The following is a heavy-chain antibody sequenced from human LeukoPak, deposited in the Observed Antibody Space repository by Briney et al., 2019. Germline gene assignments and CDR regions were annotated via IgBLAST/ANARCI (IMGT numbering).Heavy chain of an antibody. D-gene: IGHD5-24*01. V-gene: IGHV3-74*01. Sequence: GGSLRLSCAASGFTFSGYWMHWVRQGPGKGLVWVSCIKSDGSATYYADSVKGRFTISRDNAKNTLYLQINSLRAEDTAVYYCARDDNYGIQKWGQGTLVTVSS. CDR1: GFTFSGYW. J-gene: IGHJ4*02. CDR2: IKSDGSAT. CDR3: ARDDNYGIQK.